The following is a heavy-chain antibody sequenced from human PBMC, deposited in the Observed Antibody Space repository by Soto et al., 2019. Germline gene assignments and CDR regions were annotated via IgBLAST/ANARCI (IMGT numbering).Heavy chain of an antibody. CDR3: ARGQRSRGYSYGSYYYYYGMDV. Sequence: SETLSLTCAVYGGSFSGYYWSWIRPPPGKGLEWIGEINHSGSTNYNPSLKSRVTISVDTSKNQFSLKLSSVTAADTAVYYCARGQRSRGYSYGSYYYYYGMDVWGQGTTVTVSS. CDR2: INHSGST. CDR1: GGSFSGYY. D-gene: IGHD5-18*01. J-gene: IGHJ6*02. V-gene: IGHV4-34*01.